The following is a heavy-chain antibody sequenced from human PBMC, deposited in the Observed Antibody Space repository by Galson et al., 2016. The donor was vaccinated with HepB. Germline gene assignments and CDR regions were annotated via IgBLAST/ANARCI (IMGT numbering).Heavy chain of an antibody. Sequence: ETLSLTCAVSGASLSGYFWSWIRQPPGKELEWIGEINLSGRVNYNPSLKGRATIPVDTPENQFSLRLSPGTAADTAVYYCARHQKQPITLFGVVSEYYYCGLDVWGQGTTVTVSS. CDR1: GASLSGYF. V-gene: IGHV4-34*01. D-gene: IGHD3-3*01. CDR3: ARHQKQPITLFGVVSEYYYCGLDV. J-gene: IGHJ6*02. CDR2: INLSGRV.